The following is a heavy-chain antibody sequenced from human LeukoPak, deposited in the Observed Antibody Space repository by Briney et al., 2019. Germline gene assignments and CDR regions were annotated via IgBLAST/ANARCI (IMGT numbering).Heavy chain of an antibody. CDR1: GYTFSSYG. J-gene: IGHJ6*03. Sequence: TGRSLRLSCAASGYTFSSYGMHWVRQAPGKGLEWVAVIWYDGSKRYYADSVKGRFTISRDNSKNTLYLQMNSLRAEDTAVYYCAKGGACSSTSCYAYYYYYYYMDVWGKGTTVTVSS. D-gene: IGHD2-2*01. CDR2: IWYDGSKR. V-gene: IGHV3-33*06. CDR3: AKGGACSSTSCYAYYYYYYYMDV.